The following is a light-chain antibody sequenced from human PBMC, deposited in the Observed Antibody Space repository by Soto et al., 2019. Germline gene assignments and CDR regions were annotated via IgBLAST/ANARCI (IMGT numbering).Light chain of an antibody. Sequence: DIQMTQSPSSLSASVGDRVTITCRASESIARHLNWYQQKPGKAPKLLFYAASSLQNGVPSRFRGGGSGTDFTLTINNLQPEDFATYYCQQTYSTLSITFGQGTRLEIK. J-gene: IGKJ5*01. V-gene: IGKV1-39*01. CDR3: QQTYSTLSIT. CDR2: AAS. CDR1: ESIARH.